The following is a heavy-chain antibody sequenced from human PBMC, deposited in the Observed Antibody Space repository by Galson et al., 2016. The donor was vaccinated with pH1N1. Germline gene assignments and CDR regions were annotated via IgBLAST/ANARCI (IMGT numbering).Heavy chain of an antibody. D-gene: IGHD3-16*01. J-gene: IGHJ6*03. CDR3: AMVPRGEFLYYIDV. Sequence: LSLTCTVSGGSISSGGYYWSWIRQHPGKGLEWIGYIYYSGSTYYNPSLKSRVTISVDTSKNQFSLKLSSVTAADTAVYYCAMVPRGEFLYYIDVWGRDHGHRLL. CDR2: IYYSGST. V-gene: IGHV4-31*03. CDR1: GGSISSGGYY.